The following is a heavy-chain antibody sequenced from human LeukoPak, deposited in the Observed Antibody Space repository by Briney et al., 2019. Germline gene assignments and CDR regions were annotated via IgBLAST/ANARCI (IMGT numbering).Heavy chain of an antibody. CDR1: GFTFSDYY. Sequence: GGSLRLSCAASGFTFSDYYMSWIRQAPGKGLEWVSYISSSGSTIYYADSVKGRFTISRDNAKNSLYLQMNSLRAEDTAVYYCARSDYDILTGPYYYYYGMDVWGQGTTVTVSS. CDR3: ARSDYDILTGPYYYYYGMDV. CDR2: ISSSGSTI. J-gene: IGHJ6*02. D-gene: IGHD3-9*01. V-gene: IGHV3-11*01.